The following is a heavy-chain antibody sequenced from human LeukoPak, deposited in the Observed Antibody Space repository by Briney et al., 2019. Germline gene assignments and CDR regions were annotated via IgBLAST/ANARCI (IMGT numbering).Heavy chain of an antibody. V-gene: IGHV1-18*01. CDR3: ARVYNLVLFYYDFWSGYPENWFDP. J-gene: IGHJ5*02. D-gene: IGHD3-3*01. CDR1: GYTFTSYG. Sequence: ASVNVSCKASGYTFTSYGISWVRQAPGQGLEWMGWISAYNGNTNYAQKLQGRVTMTTDTSTSTAYMELRSLRSDDTAVYYCARVYNLVLFYYDFWSGYPENWFDPWGQGTLVTVSS. CDR2: ISAYNGNT.